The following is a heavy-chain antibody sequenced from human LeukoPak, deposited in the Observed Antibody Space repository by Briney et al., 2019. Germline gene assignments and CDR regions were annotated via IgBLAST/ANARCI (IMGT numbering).Heavy chain of an antibody. Sequence: ASVKVSCKVSGYTLTELSMHWVRQAPGKGLEWMGGFDPEDGETIYAQKFQGRVTMTEDTSTDTAYMELSSLRSEDTAVYYCAISPGVISEFLWFDPWGQGTLLTVSS. J-gene: IGHJ5*02. CDR3: AISPGVISEFLWFDP. CDR2: FDPEDGET. CDR1: GYTLTELS. V-gene: IGHV1-24*01. D-gene: IGHD3-10*01.